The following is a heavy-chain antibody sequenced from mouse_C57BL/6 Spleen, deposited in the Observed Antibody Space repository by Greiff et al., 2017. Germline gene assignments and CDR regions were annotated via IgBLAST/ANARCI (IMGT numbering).Heavy chain of an antibody. CDR3: TTWGDYPFDY. D-gene: IGHD2-13*01. V-gene: IGHV14-4*01. Sequence: VQLQQSGAELVRPGASVKLSCTASGFNFKDDYMNWVKQRPEQGLEWIGWIDPENGDTEYAAMFKGKATITADTSSNTAYLQLSSLTSEVTAVYYCTTWGDYPFDYWCQGTPLTVSS. CDR2: IDPENGDT. CDR1: GFNFKDDY. J-gene: IGHJ2*01.